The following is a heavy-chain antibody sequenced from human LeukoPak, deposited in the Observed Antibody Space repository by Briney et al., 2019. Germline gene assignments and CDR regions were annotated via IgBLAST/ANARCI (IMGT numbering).Heavy chain of an antibody. CDR2: INEDGGER. V-gene: IGHV3-7*01. CDR1: GFTLNRYW. Sequence: PGGSLTLSCAASGFTLNRYWMSWVRQAPGKGLEWVANINEDGGERHYVDSVKGRFTISRDNAKNSLYLQMNSLRAEDTAVYYCARGGNLENWGGGTLVTVSS. D-gene: IGHD1-14*01. CDR3: ARGGNLEN. J-gene: IGHJ4*02.